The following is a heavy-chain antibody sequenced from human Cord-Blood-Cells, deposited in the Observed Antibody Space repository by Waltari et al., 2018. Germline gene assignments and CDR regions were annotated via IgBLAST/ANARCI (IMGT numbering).Heavy chain of an antibody. CDR3: ASMEPGNMGMGGLVFWY. J-gene: IGHJ4*02. Sequence: QVQLVQSGAEVKKPAASVKVSCKASGYLFTTYDINWVRQSPRQVVEWMGWSQPSRGNTGFAEEFQVIVTMARNTSISTAYMELSILRSEDTAVYYCASMEPGNMGMGGLVFWYWGQGTLVTVSS. D-gene: IGHD1-26*01. CDR2: SQPSRGNT. CDR1: GYLFTTYD. V-gene: IGHV1-8*01.